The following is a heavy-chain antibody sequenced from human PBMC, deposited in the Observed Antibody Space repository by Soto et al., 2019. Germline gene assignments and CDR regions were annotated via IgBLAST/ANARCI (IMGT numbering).Heavy chain of an antibody. CDR3: VKDRYVDY. CDR2: ISSEGATT. CDR1: GFTFTGYA. V-gene: IGHV3-64D*06. Sequence: GGSLRLSCSVSGFTFTGYAMHWVRQAPGKGLEYIASISSEGATTYYADSVKGRFIISRDNAKNTLHLQMSSLRAEDTAVYYCVKDRYVDYWGQGILVTVSS. J-gene: IGHJ4*02.